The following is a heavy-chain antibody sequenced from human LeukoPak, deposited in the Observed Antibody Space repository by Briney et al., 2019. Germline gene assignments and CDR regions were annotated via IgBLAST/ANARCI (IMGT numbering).Heavy chain of an antibody. CDR3: ARDPGYCFNGVCPDHAFDI. V-gene: IGHV3-33*01. Sequence: GGSLRLSCAASGFTFSSYGMHWVRQAPGKGLEWVALIWFDGSNKYYADSVKGRFTISRDNSKNTLYLQMNSLRAEDTAVYYCARDPGYCFNGVCPDHAFDIWSQGTMVTVSS. CDR1: GFTFSSYG. CDR2: IWFDGSNK. J-gene: IGHJ3*02. D-gene: IGHD2-8*01.